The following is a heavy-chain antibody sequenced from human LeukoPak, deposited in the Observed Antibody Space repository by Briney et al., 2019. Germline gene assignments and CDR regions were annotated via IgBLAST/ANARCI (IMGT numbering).Heavy chain of an antibody. V-gene: IGHV1-2*02. Sequence: ASVKVSCKASGYTLTGYYIHWVRQAPGQGLEWVGWIYPYSGDTSYAQNFQGRVAMTRDTSISTAYMELSSLKSDDTAVYYCARDRNSGSSLDIWGQGTMLTVSS. CDR1: GYTLTGYY. CDR3: ARDRNSGSSLDI. D-gene: IGHD6-6*01. CDR2: IYPYSGDT. J-gene: IGHJ3*02.